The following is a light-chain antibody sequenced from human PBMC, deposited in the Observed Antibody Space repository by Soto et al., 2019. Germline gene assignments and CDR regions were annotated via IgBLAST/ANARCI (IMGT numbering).Light chain of an antibody. V-gene: IGKV1-5*03. Sequence: DIQMTQSPSTLSASVGDRVTITCRASQSISSWLAWYQQKPGKDPNLLIYKSSSLESGVPSRFSGSGSGTAFTLTISSLQPDDFATYYCQQYNSYPLTFGGGTKVEIK. CDR3: QQYNSYPLT. CDR2: KSS. J-gene: IGKJ4*01. CDR1: QSISSW.